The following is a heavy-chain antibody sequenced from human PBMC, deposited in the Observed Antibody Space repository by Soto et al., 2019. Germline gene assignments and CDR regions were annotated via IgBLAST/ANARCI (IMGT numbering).Heavy chain of an antibody. Sequence: PGGSLRLSCAASGFTFSSYGMHWVRQAPGKGLEWVAVIWYDGSNKYYADSVKGRFTISRDNSKNTLYLQMNSLRAEDTAVYYCARGTYSSGWNGMDVWGQGTTVTVSS. D-gene: IGHD6-19*01. J-gene: IGHJ6*02. CDR3: ARGTYSSGWNGMDV. V-gene: IGHV3-33*01. CDR2: IWYDGSNK. CDR1: GFTFSSYG.